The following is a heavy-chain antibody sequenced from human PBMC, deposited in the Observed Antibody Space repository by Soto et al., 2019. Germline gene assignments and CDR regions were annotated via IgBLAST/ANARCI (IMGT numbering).Heavy chain of an antibody. D-gene: IGHD5-18*01. J-gene: IGHJ4*02. CDR3: AGSDTAMAYFYY. Sequence: GGSLRLSCAASGFTFSDYYMSWIRQAPGKGLEWVSYISSSGSTIYYADSVKGRFTISRDNAKNSLYLQMNSLRAEDTAVYYCAGSDTAMAYFYYWGQGTLVTVS. CDR2: ISSSGSTI. V-gene: IGHV3-11*01. CDR1: GFTFSDYY.